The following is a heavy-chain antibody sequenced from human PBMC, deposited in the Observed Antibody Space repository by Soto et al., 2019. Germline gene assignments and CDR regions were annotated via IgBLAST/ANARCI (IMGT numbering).Heavy chain of an antibody. Sequence: EVQPLESGGGLVRPGGSLRLSCAASGFTFSSYAMSWVRQAPGKGLEWVSTISGSDGRTYSTDSVKGRFTISRDNSRNTAYLQMNSLRVEDTAVYYCAKGVSQYTPLALFDYWGRGTLVTVSS. CDR3: AKGVSQYTPLALFDY. V-gene: IGHV3-23*01. CDR2: ISGSDGRT. D-gene: IGHD5-18*01. J-gene: IGHJ4*02. CDR1: GFTFSSYA.